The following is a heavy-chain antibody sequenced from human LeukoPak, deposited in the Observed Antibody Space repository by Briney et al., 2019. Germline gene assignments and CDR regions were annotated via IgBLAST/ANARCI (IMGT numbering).Heavy chain of an antibody. CDR1: GYSFTSYW. CDR2: IGPSDSYT. Sequence: GESLKISCKGSGYSFTSYWISWVRQMPGKGLEWMGRIGPSDSYTNYSPSFQGHVTISADKSISTAYLQWSSLKASDTVIYYRPRPAYDILTGYSPFDPWGQGTLVTVSS. V-gene: IGHV5-10-1*01. D-gene: IGHD3-9*01. CDR3: PRPAYDILTGYSPFDP. J-gene: IGHJ5*02.